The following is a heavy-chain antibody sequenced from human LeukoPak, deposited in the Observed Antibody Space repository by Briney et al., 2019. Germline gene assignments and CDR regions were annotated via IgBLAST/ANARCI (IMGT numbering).Heavy chain of an antibody. CDR1: GGSFSGYY. CDR2: INHSGST. CDR3: ARVDIVVVPAALYNWFDP. V-gene: IGHV4-34*01. Sequence: SETLSLPCAVYGGSFSGYYWSWIRQPPGKGMEWIGEINHSGSTNYDPSLKSRVTISVDTSKNQFSLKLSSVTAADTAVYYCARVDIVVVPAALYNWFDPWGQGTLVTVSS. D-gene: IGHD2-2*03. J-gene: IGHJ5*02.